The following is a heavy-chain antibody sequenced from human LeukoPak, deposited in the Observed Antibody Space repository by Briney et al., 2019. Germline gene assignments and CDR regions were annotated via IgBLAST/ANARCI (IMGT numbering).Heavy chain of an antibody. V-gene: IGHV1-18*01. CDR3: ATTIGARLMYFDY. CDR1: GYTFTPYV. J-gene: IGHJ4*02. Sequence: AAVKVSRKTSGYTFTPYVFNWVRQAPGHGREGVGWISAYNCNTNYAQNLQGRVTMTTDTSTSTDYMEVRSLRSDDTAVYYCATTIGARLMYFDYWGQGTLVTVSS. D-gene: IGHD6-6*01. CDR2: ISAYNCNT.